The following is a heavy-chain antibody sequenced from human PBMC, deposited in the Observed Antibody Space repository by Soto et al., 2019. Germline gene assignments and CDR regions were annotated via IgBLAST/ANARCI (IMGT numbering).Heavy chain of an antibody. CDR3: TGEVASGY. D-gene: IGHD2-8*02. V-gene: IGHV3-30*03. J-gene: IGHJ4*02. Sequence: QVQLVESGGGVVQPGRSLRLSWAVSGFTVSTYGMHWVRQAPGKGLEWVAVISRDGGTKYYADSVKGRFTISRDNSRNTLFLEMNSLRSDAMAVYYCTGEVASGYWGQGTLVTVSS. CDR1: GFTVSTYG. CDR2: ISRDGGTK.